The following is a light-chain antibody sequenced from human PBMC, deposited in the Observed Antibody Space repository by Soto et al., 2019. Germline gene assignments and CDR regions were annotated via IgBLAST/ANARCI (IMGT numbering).Light chain of an antibody. CDR3: LQYNGYYRT. J-gene: IGKJ1*01. CDR1: QTISGW. Sequence: DIQMTQSPPTLSASVGDRVTITCRASQTISGWLAWYQQRPGKAPNLLIFDASTLESGVPSRFSGSGSGTTFTLTISSLQSDDFATYYCLQYNGYYRTFGQGTKVDIK. V-gene: IGKV1-5*01. CDR2: DAS.